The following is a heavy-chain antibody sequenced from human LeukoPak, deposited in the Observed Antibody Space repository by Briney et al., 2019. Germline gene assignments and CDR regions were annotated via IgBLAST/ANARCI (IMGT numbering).Heavy chain of an antibody. V-gene: IGHV3-48*03. CDR1: GFTFSSYE. CDR3: ARGQYGMDV. J-gene: IGHJ6*02. CDR2: ISSSGSTI. Sequence: GGSLRLSCAASGFTFSSYEMNWVRQAPGKGLEWVSYISSSGSTIYYADSVKGRFTIYRDNAKNSRYLQMNSLRAEDTAVYYCARGQYGMDVWGQGTTVTVSS.